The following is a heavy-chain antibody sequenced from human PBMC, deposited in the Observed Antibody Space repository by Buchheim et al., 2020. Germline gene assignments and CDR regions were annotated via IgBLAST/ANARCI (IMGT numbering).Heavy chain of an antibody. J-gene: IGHJ4*02. Sequence: QVQLQESGPGLVTPSQTLSLTCTVSGGSINNGDYYWSWIRQSPVKGLEWIGYIYYSGTTYYNPSLKSRVTLSVDAPKNQFSLMVNSVTAADTAIYYCARKYCSGGSCYGIGDDWGQGTL. CDR2: IYYSGTT. CDR1: GGSINNGDYY. CDR3: ARKYCSGGSCYGIGDD. V-gene: IGHV4-30-4*01. D-gene: IGHD2-15*01.